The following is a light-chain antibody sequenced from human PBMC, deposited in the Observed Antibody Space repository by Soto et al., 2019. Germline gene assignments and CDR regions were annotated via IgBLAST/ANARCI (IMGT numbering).Light chain of an antibody. CDR1: RAISTY. J-gene: IGKJ2*01. CDR3: QQSFNSPQYT. V-gene: IGKV1-39*01. CDR2: TAS. Sequence: DIQMTQSPSSLSASVGDRVTITCRASRAISTYLNWYQQKPGTAPKLVTYTASNLHGGVPSRFSGSGSGTDFTLTISSLQPEDAAAYYCQQSFNSPQYTFGQGTKLEIK.